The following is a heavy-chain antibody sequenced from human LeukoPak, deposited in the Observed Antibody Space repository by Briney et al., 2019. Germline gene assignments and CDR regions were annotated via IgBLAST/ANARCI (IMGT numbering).Heavy chain of an antibody. CDR1: GYTFTSYY. J-gene: IGHJ6*02. CDR2: INPSAGST. CDR3: ARDFQGYYYYGMDV. Sequence: ASVTVSCKASGYTFTSYYMHWVRRAPGQGLDRGAIINPSAGSTTYAQKFQGRVTMTRDTSTSTVYMELSSLRSEDTAVYYCARDFQGYYYYGMDVWGQGTTVTVS. V-gene: IGHV1-46*01.